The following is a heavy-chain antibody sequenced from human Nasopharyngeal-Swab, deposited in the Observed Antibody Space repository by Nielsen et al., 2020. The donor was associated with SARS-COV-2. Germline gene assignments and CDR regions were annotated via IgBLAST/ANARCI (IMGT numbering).Heavy chain of an antibody. CDR2: ISYDGSNE. Sequence: GESLKISCAASGFTFSSSGMDWVRQAPGKGLEWVAVISYDGSNEYYGDSVKGRFTISRDNSKNTLYLQMNSLRVDDMAVYYCAKDVHGDYGGIDYWGQGILVTVSS. CDR1: GFTFSSSG. D-gene: IGHD4-17*01. J-gene: IGHJ4*02. V-gene: IGHV3-30*18. CDR3: AKDVHGDYGGIDY.